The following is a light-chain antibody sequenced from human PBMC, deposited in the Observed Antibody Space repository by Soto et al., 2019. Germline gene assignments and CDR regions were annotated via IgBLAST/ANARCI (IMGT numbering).Light chain of an antibody. Sequence: EIVLTQSPGTLSLSPAERATLSCRASHSVSSSYLAWYQQKPGQAPRLLIYGTSSRATGIPDRFSGSGSGTDVTITITRLEPEDFAVYYCQHYGSSPPSWTFGQGTKVEIK. CDR2: GTS. J-gene: IGKJ1*01. CDR3: QHYGSSPPSWT. V-gene: IGKV3-20*01. CDR1: HSVSSSY.